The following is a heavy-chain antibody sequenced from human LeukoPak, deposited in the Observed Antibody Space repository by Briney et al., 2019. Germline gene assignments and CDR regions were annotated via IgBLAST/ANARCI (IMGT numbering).Heavy chain of an antibody. V-gene: IGHV1-18*01. CDR3: ARDARYCSGGSCSRGYYFDY. J-gene: IGHJ4*02. CDR1: GYTFTSYG. D-gene: IGHD2-15*01. Sequence: ASVKVSCKASGYTFTSYGISWVRQAPGQGLEWMGWISAYNGNTNYAQKLQGRVTMTTDTSTSTAYMELSSLRSEDTAVYYCARDARYCSGGSCSRGYYFDYWGQGTLVTVSS. CDR2: ISAYNGNT.